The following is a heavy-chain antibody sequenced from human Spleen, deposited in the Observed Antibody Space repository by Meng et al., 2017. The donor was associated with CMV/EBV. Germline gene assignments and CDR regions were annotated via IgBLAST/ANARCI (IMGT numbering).Heavy chain of an antibody. CDR3: ARDVRYCCSVNCYGTYDYDGMDV. CDR1: GYSFIRYD. CDR2: INPNNGNT. V-gene: IGHV1-8*01. Sequence: ASVKVSCKASGYSFIRYDFIWVRQATGQGLEWMGWINPNNGNTDYAQRFRGRVTMTRDTSKTTAYMELSSLTSEYTAVYYCARDVRYCCSVNCYGTYDYDGMDVWGQGTTVTVSS. D-gene: IGHD2-2*01. J-gene: IGHJ6*02.